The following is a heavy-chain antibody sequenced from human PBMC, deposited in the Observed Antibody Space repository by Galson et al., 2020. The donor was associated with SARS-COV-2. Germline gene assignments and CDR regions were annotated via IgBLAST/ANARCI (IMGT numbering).Heavy chain of an antibody. V-gene: IGHV2-70*11. D-gene: IGHD6-19*01. CDR2: IDWDDDK. Sequence: SGPTLVKPTQTLTLTCTFSGFSLSTSGMCVSWIRQPPGKALERLARIDWDDDKYYSTSLKTRLTISKDTSKNQVVLTMTNMDPVDTATYYCARTKIAVAGSVAFDIWGQGTMVTVSS. CDR1: GFSLSTSGMC. J-gene: IGHJ3*02. CDR3: ARTKIAVAGSVAFDI.